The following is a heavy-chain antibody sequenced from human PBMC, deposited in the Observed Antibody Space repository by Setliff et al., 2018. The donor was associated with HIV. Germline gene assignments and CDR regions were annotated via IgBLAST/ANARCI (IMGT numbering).Heavy chain of an antibody. CDR1: AASIRSGVYY. J-gene: IGHJ3*02. V-gene: IGHV4-61*09. CDR2: VFPSGST. Sequence: PSETLSLTCAVSAASIRSGVYYWSWIRQPAGKGPEWIGHVFPSGSTNYSPSLNSRITISMDTSKNQFSLKLSSVTAADTAVYYCARDPCIATIRYAFDIWGQGTMVTVSS. D-gene: IGHD5-12*01. CDR3: ARDPCIATIRYAFDI.